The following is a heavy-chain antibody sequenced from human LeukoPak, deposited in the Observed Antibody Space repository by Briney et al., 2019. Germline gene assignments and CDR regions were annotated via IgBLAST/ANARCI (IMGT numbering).Heavy chain of an antibody. CDR2: IKQDGSEK. D-gene: IGHD1-1*01. V-gene: IGHV3-7*01. Sequence: GGSLRLSCAASGFTFSDYYMSWIRQAPGKGLEWVANIKQDGSEKYYVDSVKGRFTISRDNAKNSLYLQMNSLRAEDTAVYYCAREFPSGYDYWGQGTLVTVSS. CDR3: AREFPSGYDY. J-gene: IGHJ4*02. CDR1: GFTFSDYY.